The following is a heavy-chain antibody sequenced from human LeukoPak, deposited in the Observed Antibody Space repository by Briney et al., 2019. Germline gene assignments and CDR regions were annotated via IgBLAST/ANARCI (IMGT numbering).Heavy chain of an antibody. J-gene: IGHJ3*02. Sequence: ASVKVSCKASGYTFAGYYMHWVRQAPGQGLEWMGWINPNSGGTNYAQKFQGRVTMTRDTSISTAYMELSRLRSDDTAVYYCASINYYDILTGPANAFDIWGEGTMVTVSS. V-gene: IGHV1-2*02. CDR2: INPNSGGT. CDR1: GYTFAGYY. CDR3: ASINYYDILTGPANAFDI. D-gene: IGHD3-9*01.